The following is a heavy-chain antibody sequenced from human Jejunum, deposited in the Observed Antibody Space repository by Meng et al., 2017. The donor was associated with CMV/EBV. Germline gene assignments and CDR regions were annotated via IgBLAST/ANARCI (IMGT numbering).Heavy chain of an antibody. D-gene: IGHD6-19*01. J-gene: IGHJ4*02. CDR2: IYYSGST. CDR1: GGSVSSGGYY. Sequence: QVQLQGAGPGPVKPSQTLSLTCTVSGGSVSSGGYYWTWIRQHPGKGLEWFGHIYYSGSTFYNPSLKRRVIISIGTSKNQFSLNLRSVTAADTAVYYCARVSSGWDYFDYWGQGTLVTVSS. V-gene: IGHV4-31*03. CDR3: ARVSSGWDYFDY.